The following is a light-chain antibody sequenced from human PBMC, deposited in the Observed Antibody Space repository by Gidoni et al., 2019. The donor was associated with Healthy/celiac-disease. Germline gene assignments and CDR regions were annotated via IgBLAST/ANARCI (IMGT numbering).Light chain of an antibody. CDR2: KAS. V-gene: IGKV1-5*03. CDR3: QQYNSYSHLA. CDR1: QSISSW. Sequence: DIQMTQSPSTLSASVGDRVTITCRASQSISSWLAWYQQKPGQAPKLLIYKASSLESGVPSRFSGSVSGTEFTLTIISLQPDDFATYYCQQYNSYSHLAFGQGTKVEIK. J-gene: IGKJ1*01.